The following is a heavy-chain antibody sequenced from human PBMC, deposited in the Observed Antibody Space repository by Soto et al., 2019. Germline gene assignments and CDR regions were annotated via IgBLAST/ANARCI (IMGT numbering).Heavy chain of an antibody. D-gene: IGHD2-15*01. J-gene: IGHJ6*02. CDR3: AKGLEVGVLYDGMNV. Sequence: PGGSLRLSCAASGFAFSSYGMHWVRQASGKGLEWVEVISHDGNNKYYADSVKGRFTISRDNSKNTLFLQMSSLGVEDTAVYYCAKGLEVGVLYDGMNVWGQGTTVTVSS. V-gene: IGHV3-30*18. CDR1: GFAFSSYG. CDR2: ISHDGNNK.